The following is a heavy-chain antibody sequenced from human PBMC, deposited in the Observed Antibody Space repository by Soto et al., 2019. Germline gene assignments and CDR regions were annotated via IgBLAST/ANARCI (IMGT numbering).Heavy chain of an antibody. CDR2: AYNSGST. CDR1: GGSISSYY. V-gene: IGHV4-59*01. CDR3: ARGGPSSKWLDP. Sequence: SETLSLTCTVSGGSISSYYWSWIRQPPGKGLEWIGYAYNSGSTNYNPSLKSRVTISIDTSKNQFSLKLTSLTATDTAVYYCARGGPSSKWLDPWGQGTLVTVS. J-gene: IGHJ5*02.